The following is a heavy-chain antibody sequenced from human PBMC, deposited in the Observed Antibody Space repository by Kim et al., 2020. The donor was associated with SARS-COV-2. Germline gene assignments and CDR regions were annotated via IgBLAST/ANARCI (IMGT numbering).Heavy chain of an antibody. D-gene: IGHD3-9*01. V-gene: IGHV1-69*01. J-gene: IGHJ3*02. Sequence: KFQGRVTITADESTSTAYMELSSLRSEDTAVYYCARSGFLAGSAENAFDIWGQGTMVTVSS. CDR3: ARSGFLAGSAENAFDI.